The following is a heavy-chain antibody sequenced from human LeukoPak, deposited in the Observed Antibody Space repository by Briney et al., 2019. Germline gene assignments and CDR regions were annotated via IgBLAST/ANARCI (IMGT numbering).Heavy chain of an antibody. J-gene: IGHJ4*02. D-gene: IGHD5-18*01. CDR1: GDSISTYH. V-gene: IGHV4-59*01. CDR2: MQSTGNS. CDR3: ARDKRHSYGRYFDH. Sequence: SEIVSLTCSVSGDSISTYHWNWIRKPPGKGLEWIGYMQSTGNSKYNPSLRSRVTMFVDTSKNQVALILSSVTAADTAVYYCARDKRHSYGRYFDHWGQGALVSVSS.